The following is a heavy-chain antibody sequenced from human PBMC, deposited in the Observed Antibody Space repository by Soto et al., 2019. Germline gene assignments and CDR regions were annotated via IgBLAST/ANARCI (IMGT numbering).Heavy chain of an antibody. CDR1: GFTFSSYA. CDR2: ISGSGGST. J-gene: IGHJ6*02. CDR3: AKGIYYDTYYYYGMDV. Sequence: GSLRLSCGASGFTFSSYAMSWVRQAPGKGLEWVSAISGSGGSTYYADSVKGRFTISRDNSKNTLYLQMNSLRAEDTAVYYCAKGIYYDTYYYYGMDVWGQGTTVTVSS. V-gene: IGHV3-23*01. D-gene: IGHD3-22*01.